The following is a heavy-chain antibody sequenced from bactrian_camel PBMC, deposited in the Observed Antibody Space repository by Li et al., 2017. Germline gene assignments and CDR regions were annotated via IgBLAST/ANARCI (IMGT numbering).Heavy chain of an antibody. J-gene: IGHJ4*01. D-gene: IGHD1*01. Sequence: HVQLVESGGGLVQPGGSLRLSCAASGFTASNTYMTWVRQAPGKGLEWVSSIYTGGGSTYYVDSVKGRFTISRDNAKNTLSLQLNSLKAEDTAMYYCARGLYYGVDAYWGQGTQVTVS. CDR2: IYTGGGST. CDR3: ARGLYYGVDAY. CDR1: GFTASNTY. V-gene: IGHV3-2*01.